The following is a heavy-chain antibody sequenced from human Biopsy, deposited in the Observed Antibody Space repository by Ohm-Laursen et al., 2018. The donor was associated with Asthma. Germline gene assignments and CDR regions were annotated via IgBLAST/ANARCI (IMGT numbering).Heavy chain of an antibody. V-gene: IGHV1-3*01. Sequence: SVKVSCKVSGYTFIHFAIHWARQAPGQRLEWMGWINAGDGNTKYSQKFQGRVTITRDTSASTAYMDLRSLRSEDTAMYYCARTYYDFLTGQVNDAFALWGQGTMVTVSS. CDR1: GYTFIHFA. CDR3: ARTYYDFLTGQVNDAFAL. CDR2: INAGDGNT. J-gene: IGHJ3*01. D-gene: IGHD3-9*01.